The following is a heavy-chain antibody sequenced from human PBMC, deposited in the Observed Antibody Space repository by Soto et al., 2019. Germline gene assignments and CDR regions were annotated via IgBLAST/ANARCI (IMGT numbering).Heavy chain of an antibody. CDR2: IYYSGST. V-gene: IGHV4-59*08. J-gene: IGHJ4*02. Sequence: QVQLQESGPGLVKPSETLSLTCTVSGGSISSYYWSWIRQPPGKGLEWIGYIYYSGSTNYNPSLKSRVTISVDTSKNQFSLKLSSVTAADTAVYYCARQLNYGDTYYFDYWGQGTLVTVSS. CDR1: GGSISSYY. D-gene: IGHD4-17*01. CDR3: ARQLNYGDTYYFDY.